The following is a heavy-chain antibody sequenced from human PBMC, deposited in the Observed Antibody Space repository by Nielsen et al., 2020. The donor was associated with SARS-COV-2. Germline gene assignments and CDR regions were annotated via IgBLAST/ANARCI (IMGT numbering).Heavy chain of an antibody. CDR3: AKDWGYGLGYHYPPTDYCYYGMDI. CDR1: GFPFGIYS. CDR2: ISGRGSNT. Sequence: GESLKISCAASGFPFGIYSMNWVRQAPGKGLEWVSAISGRGSNTFYADSVEGRFTISRDNSKNTMYLHMSSLRVEDTALYYCAKDWGYGLGYHYPPTDYCYYGMDIWGQGTTVSVSS. J-gene: IGHJ6*02. V-gene: IGHV3-23*01. D-gene: IGHD3-10*01.